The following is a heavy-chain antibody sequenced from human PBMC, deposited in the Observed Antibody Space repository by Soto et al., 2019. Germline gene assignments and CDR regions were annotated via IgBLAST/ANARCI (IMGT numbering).Heavy chain of an antibody. Sequence: SETLSLTFSGSGDPISNSRFYWAWIRQRPGEGLEWIGSIYHTGNAYYNPSLKSRVTISVDTSKNQFSLKLTSVTAADAALYYCARDFFDSSDYTTNWFDPWGQGTLVTVS. CDR2: IYHTGNA. CDR1: GDPISNSRFY. J-gene: IGHJ5*02. D-gene: IGHD3-22*01. CDR3: ARDFFDSSDYTTNWFDP. V-gene: IGHV4-39*01.